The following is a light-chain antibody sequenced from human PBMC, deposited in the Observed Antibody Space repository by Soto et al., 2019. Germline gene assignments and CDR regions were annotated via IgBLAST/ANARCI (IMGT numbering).Light chain of an antibody. J-gene: IGLJ1*01. CDR3: TSHAGNYNFPYV. CDR1: SIDLGAYDF. V-gene: IGLV2-8*01. Sequence: QSVLTHHTSAPGSPGHSVNISCTGTSIDLGAYDFVSWYQHHPGKAPKLMIYEVTKRPSGVPDRFYGSKSGNTASLTVSGLQAEDEADYYCTSHAGNYNFPYVFGTGTK. CDR2: EVT.